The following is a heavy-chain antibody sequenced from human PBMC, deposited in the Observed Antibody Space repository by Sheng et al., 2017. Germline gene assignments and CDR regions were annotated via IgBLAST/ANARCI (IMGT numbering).Heavy chain of an antibody. J-gene: IGHJ4*02. CDR3: ARDTGQIYDSSGYPGY. CDR1: GGSFSGYY. CDR2: INHSGST. Sequence: QVQLQQWGAGLLKPSETLSLTCAVYGGSFSGYYWSWIRQPPGKGLEWIGEINHSGSTNYNPSLKSRVTISVDTSKNQFSLKLSSVTAADTAVYYCARDTGQIYDSSGYPGYWGQGTLGHRLL. D-gene: IGHD3-22*01. V-gene: IGHV4-34*01.